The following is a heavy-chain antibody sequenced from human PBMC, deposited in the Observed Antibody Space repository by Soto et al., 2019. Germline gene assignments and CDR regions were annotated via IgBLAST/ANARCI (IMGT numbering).Heavy chain of an antibody. Sequence: QMQLEESGPGLVKPSGTLSLTCVVSGGSISSNNWWSWVRQPPGEGLEWIGEIYHSGTAYYSPSLLCRVSISLARSKTQFSLNLSSMTAAATAVYPCVRRVVYGGPWVLHDWGQGILVTVSS. CDR2: IYHSGTA. CDR3: VRRVVYGGPWVLHD. V-gene: IGHV4-4*02. CDR1: GGSISSNNW. D-gene: IGHD4-17*01. J-gene: IGHJ4*02.